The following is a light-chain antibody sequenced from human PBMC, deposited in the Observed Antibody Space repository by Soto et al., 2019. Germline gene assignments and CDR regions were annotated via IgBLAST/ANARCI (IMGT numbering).Light chain of an antibody. J-gene: IGKJ2*01. V-gene: IGKV3-20*01. CDR1: QSVSSSQ. CDR3: QQYATSPHT. CDR2: GAS. Sequence: EIVLTQSPGTLSLSPGESATLSCRASQSVSSSQVAWYQLKPGQAPRLLIYGASSSATGIPDRFSGVGSETDFTPTISRLEPEDFAVYYCQQYATSPHTFGQGTKLEIK.